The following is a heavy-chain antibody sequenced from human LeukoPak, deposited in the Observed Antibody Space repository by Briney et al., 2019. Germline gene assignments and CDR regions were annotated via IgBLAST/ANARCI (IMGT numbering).Heavy chain of an antibody. D-gene: IGHD3-3*01. CDR1: GGTFSSYA. CDR3: ARPQNYDFWSGPFDY. CDR2: IIPIFGTA. V-gene: IGHV1-69*13. Sequence: SVKVSCKASGGTFSSYAISWVRQAPGQGLEWMGGIIPIFGTANYAQKSQGRVTITADESTSTAYMELSSLRSEDTAVYYCARPQNYDFWSGPFDYWGQGTLVTVSS. J-gene: IGHJ4*02.